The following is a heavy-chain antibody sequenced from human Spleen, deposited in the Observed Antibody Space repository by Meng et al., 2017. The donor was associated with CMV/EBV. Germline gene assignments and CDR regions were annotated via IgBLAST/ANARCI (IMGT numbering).Heavy chain of an antibody. V-gene: IGHV3-23*03. CDR2: IYSGGSST. J-gene: IGHJ6*02. Sequence: GESLKISCAASGFTFSSYAMSWVRQAPGKGLEWVSVIYSGGSSTYYADSVKGRFTISRDNSKNTLYLQMNSLRAEDTAVYYCGRDMDVWGQGTTVTVSS. CDR1: GFTFSSYA. CDR3: GRDMDV.